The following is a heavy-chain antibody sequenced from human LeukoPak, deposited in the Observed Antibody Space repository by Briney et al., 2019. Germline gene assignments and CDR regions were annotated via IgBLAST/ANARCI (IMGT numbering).Heavy chain of an antibody. CDR3: ARWTSSSWYFDS. Sequence: PSETLSLSCTVSGGSISSYYWNWIRQPAGKGLDWIGRIHTSGSTDYNPSLKSRLTMSLDTPNNQFSLKLTSVTAADTAVYYCARWTSSSWYFDSWGQGTLVTVSS. V-gene: IGHV4-4*07. D-gene: IGHD6-13*01. J-gene: IGHJ4*02. CDR1: GGSISSYY. CDR2: IHTSGST.